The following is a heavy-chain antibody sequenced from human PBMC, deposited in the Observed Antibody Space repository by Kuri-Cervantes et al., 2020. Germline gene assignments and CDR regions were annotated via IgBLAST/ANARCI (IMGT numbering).Heavy chain of an antibody. CDR3: ARDFPYGSGSYFGS. Sequence: GESLKISCAASGFTFSSYSMNWVRQAPGKGLECVSCIGSSGSAIYYADSVKGRFTISRDNAKNSLYLQMNSLRAEDTAVYYCARDFPYGSGSYFGSWGQGTLVTVSS. CDR1: GFTFSSYS. CDR2: IGSSGSAI. D-gene: IGHD3-10*01. V-gene: IGHV3-48*04. J-gene: IGHJ5*02.